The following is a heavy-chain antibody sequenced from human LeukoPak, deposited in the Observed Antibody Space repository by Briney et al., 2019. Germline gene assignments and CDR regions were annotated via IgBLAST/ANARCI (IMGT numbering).Heavy chain of an antibody. Sequence: ASVKVSCKASGYTFTGYYMHWVRQAPGQGLEWMGWINPNSGGTNYAQKFQGRVTMTRDTSISTAYMELSRLRSEDTAVYYCARVGSDYDILTGYYRGNWFDPWGQGTLVTVSS. D-gene: IGHD3-9*01. CDR3: ARVGSDYDILTGYYRGNWFDP. CDR1: GYTFTGYY. CDR2: INPNSGGT. V-gene: IGHV1-2*02. J-gene: IGHJ5*02.